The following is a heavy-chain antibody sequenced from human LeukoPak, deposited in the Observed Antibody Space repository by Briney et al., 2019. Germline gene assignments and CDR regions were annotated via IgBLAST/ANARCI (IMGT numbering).Heavy chain of an antibody. Sequence: GESLKISCQGSGYSFSTYWIGWVRQMPGKGLERVGVIYPGDSDTRYSPSFQGQVTISADKSISTAYLQWSSLKPSDTAIYYCARVRGSYAPHSWGQGTPVTVSS. V-gene: IGHV5-51*01. J-gene: IGHJ4*02. CDR2: IYPGDSDT. CDR3: ARVRGSYAPHS. D-gene: IGHD1-26*01. CDR1: GYSFSTYW.